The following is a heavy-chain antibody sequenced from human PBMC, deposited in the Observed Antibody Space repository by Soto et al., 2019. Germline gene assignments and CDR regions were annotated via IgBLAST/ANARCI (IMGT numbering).Heavy chain of an antibody. CDR1: RFTFSNYA. D-gene: IGHD2-2*01. V-gene: IGHV3-30-3*01. CDR3: ARSPGYCRTTRGDGRDVAMDG. Sequence: QVQLVELGGGVVQPGRSLRLSCAASRFTFSNYAMHWVRQAPGKGLQWVALISFDGSTKYYADSVKGRVTIARDNPKNTLSPQMNSLKAEDTGGDYRARSPGYCRTTRGDGRDVAMDGGGQGTTGTVAS. CDR2: ISFDGSTK. J-gene: IGHJ6*02.